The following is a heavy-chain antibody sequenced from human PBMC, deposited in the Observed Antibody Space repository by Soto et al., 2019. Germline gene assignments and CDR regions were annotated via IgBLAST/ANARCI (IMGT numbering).Heavy chain of an antibody. D-gene: IGHD6-13*01. CDR3: ARDDGYSRNGMDV. CDR1: EFTFSNYG. Sequence: QVQLVESGGGVVQPGRSLRLSCAASEFTFSNYGMHWVRQAPGKGLEWVAVIFNDGSNRYHADSVKDRLTIYRDNSKXXXXXXXXXXXXXXXAVYYCARDDGYSRNGMDVWGQGTTVTVS. J-gene: IGHJ6*02. CDR2: IFNDGSNR. V-gene: IGHV3-33*01.